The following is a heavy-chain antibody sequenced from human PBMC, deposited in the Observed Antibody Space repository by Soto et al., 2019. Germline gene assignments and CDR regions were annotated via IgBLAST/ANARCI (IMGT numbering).Heavy chain of an antibody. J-gene: IGHJ4*02. V-gene: IGHV3-30-3*01. Sequence: QVQVVESGGGVVQPGRSLRLSCTASGFTFSTYAMHWVRQAPGKGLEWVAVISSDGGTKFYGDSVKGRFTISRDNSKNTLSLQMNSLRGEDTAVYYCARDQKGEGGIDYWGQGPLVTVSS. CDR2: ISSDGGTK. CDR1: GFTFSTYA. D-gene: IGHD1-20*01. CDR3: ARDQKGEGGIDY.